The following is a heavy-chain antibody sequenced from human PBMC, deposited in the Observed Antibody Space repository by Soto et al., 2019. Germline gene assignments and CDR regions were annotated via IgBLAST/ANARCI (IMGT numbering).Heavy chain of an antibody. CDR1: GYTFTSYD. CDR3: ARVSRITIFGATRYYGMDV. D-gene: IGHD3-3*01. J-gene: IGHJ6*02. V-gene: IGHV1-8*01. CDR2: MNPNSGNT. Sequence: ASVKVSCKASGYTFTSYDINWVRQATGQELEWMGWMNPNSGNTGYAQKFQGRVTMTRNTSISTAYMELSSLRSEDTAVYYCARVSRITIFGATRYYGMDVWGQGTTVTVSS.